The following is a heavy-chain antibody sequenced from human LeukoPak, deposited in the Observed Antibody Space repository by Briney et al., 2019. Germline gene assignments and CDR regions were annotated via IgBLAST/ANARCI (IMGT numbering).Heavy chain of an antibody. D-gene: IGHD3-10*01. CDR1: GGSISSYY. J-gene: IGHJ4*02. CDR3: ARQDSGSSLGYFVY. V-gene: IGHV4-59*08. CDR2: IYYSGST. Sequence: SETLSLTCTVSGGSISSYYWSWIRQPPGKGLEWIGYIYYSGSTNYNPSLKSRVTISVDTSKNQFSLKLSSVTAADTAVYYCARQDSGSSLGYFVYWGQGTLVTVSS.